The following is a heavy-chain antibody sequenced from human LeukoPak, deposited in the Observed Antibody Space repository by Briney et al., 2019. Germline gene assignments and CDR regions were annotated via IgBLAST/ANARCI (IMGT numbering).Heavy chain of an antibody. Sequence: SQTLSLTCTVSGGSISSGGYYWSWIRQPPGKGLEWIGYIYHSGSTYYNPSLKSRVTISVDRSKNQFSLKLNSVTAADTAVYYCARDTIATRRMDVWGKGITVTVSS. CDR3: ARDTIATRRMDV. CDR1: GGSISSGGYY. V-gene: IGHV4-30-2*01. J-gene: IGHJ6*04. CDR2: IYHSGST. D-gene: IGHD6-6*01.